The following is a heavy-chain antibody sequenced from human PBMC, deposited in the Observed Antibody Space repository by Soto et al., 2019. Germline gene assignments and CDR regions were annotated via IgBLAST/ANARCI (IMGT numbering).Heavy chain of an antibody. D-gene: IGHD1-20*01. J-gene: IGHJ3*02. CDR1: GGSVISGSYY. V-gene: IGHV4-31*03. Sequence: SETLSLTCTVSGGSVISGSYYWTWIRQRPGKGLEWIGYIYYIGSTYYSPSLKSRLSISLDTSKNQFSLRLSSVTAADTAMYYCARDRLSAVYAFDIWGQGKMVAVSS. CDR3: ARDRLSAVYAFDI. CDR2: IYYIGST.